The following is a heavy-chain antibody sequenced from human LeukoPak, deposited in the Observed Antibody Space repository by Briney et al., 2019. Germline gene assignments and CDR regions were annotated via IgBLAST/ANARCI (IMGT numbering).Heavy chain of an antibody. CDR1: GGSFSNYY. CDR2: IHPYGFT. V-gene: IGHV4-34*01. J-gene: IGHJ5*02. Sequence: ASETLSLTCALYGGSFSNYYWSWIRQPPGKGLEWIGEIHPYGFTNFNPSLKSRVSISVDTSKNQFSLKLTSVTAADTAVHYCSRGSDESKTGDTWGQGSLVTVSS. CDR3: SRGSDESKTGDT. D-gene: IGHD3-9*01.